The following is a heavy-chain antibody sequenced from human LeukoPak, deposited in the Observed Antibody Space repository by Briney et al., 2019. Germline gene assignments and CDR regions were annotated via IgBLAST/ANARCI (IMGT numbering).Heavy chain of an antibody. V-gene: IGHV1-2*02. Sequence: ASVKVSCKASGYTFTGYYMHWVRQAPGQGLEWMGWINPNSGGTNYAQKFQGRVTMTRDTSISTAYMELSRLRSDDTAVYYCARDDRIAAAGKGDDYWGQGTLVTVSS. CDR3: ARDDRIAAAGKGDDY. J-gene: IGHJ4*02. CDR1: GYTFTGYY. CDR2: INPNSGGT. D-gene: IGHD6-13*01.